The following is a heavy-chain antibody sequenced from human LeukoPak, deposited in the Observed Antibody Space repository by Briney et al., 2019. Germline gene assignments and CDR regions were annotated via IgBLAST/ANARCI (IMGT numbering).Heavy chain of an antibody. J-gene: IGHJ4*02. Sequence: GASVKVSCKASGYTFTGYYMHWVRQAPGQGLEWMGWINPNSGGTNYAQKFQGRVTMTRDTSISTAYMELSRLRSDDTAVYYCARGEGTDVITMVRWGQGTLVTVSS. CDR2: INPNSGGT. D-gene: IGHD3-10*01. CDR1: GYTFTGYY. CDR3: ARGEGTDVITMVR. V-gene: IGHV1-2*02.